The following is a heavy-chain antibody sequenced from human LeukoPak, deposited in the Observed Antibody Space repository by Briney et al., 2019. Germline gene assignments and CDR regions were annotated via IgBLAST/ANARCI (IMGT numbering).Heavy chain of an antibody. D-gene: IGHD6-13*01. CDR3: AKDRFSSSWHTLKYPFDY. CDR1: GFTFSSYA. V-gene: IGHV3-23*01. CDR2: ISGSGGST. Sequence: GGSLRLSCAASGFTFSSYAMSWVRQAPGKGLEWVSAISGSGGSTYYADSVKGWFTTSRDNSKNTLYLQMNSLRAEDTAVYYCAKDRFSSSWHTLKYPFDYWGQGTLVTVSS. J-gene: IGHJ4*02.